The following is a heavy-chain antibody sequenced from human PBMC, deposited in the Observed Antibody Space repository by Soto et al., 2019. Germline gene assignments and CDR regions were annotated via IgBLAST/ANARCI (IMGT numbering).Heavy chain of an antibody. CDR3: ARDPIWTYTWNYARLNYLDP. V-gene: IGHV1-18*04. CDR2: ISAYNGNT. CDR1: GYTFTSYG. D-gene: IGHD1-7*01. Sequence: VSVKVSCKASGYTFTSYGISWVRQAPGQGLEWMGWISAYNGNTNYAQKLQGRVTMTTDTAASTAYMELNSLRSDDTAVYYCARDPIWTYTWNYARLNYLDPWGQGTLVTVSS. J-gene: IGHJ5*02.